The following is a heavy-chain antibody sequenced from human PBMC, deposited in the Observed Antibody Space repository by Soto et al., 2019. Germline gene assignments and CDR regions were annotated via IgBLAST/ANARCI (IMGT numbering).Heavy chain of an antibody. CDR3: VKNSGWFNT. CDR1: GLTFGTTG. D-gene: IGHD3-10*01. Sequence: GGSRRRSWAASGLTFGTTGMSWVRQAPGEGLEWVSTIDGSVGITVYADSVKGRFTISRDNSRNTVYLQMNSLRGDDTALYYCVKNSGWFNTWGQGALVTVSS. CDR2: IDGSVGIT. J-gene: IGHJ5*02. V-gene: IGHV3-23*01.